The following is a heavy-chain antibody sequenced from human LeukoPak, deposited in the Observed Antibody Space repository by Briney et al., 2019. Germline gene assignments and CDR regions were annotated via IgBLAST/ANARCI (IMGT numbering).Heavy chain of an antibody. CDR3: ARLPGYYYYYYYMDV. CDR1: GFTFSNYA. V-gene: IGHV3-21*01. CDR2: ISSNSYI. J-gene: IGHJ6*03. Sequence: GGSLRLSCVASGFTFSNYAMTWVRQAPGKGLEWVSGISSNSYIHYADSVKGRLTVSRDNAENSLYLQMNSLRAEDTAVYYCARLPGYYYYYYYMDVWGKGTTVTVSS.